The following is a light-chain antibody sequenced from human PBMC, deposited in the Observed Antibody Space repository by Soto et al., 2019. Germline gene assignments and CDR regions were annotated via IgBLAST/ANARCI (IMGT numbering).Light chain of an antibody. Sequence: AIQLTQSPSSLSASVGDRVTITCRASQGISSALAWYQQKPGKAPKLLIYDASSLESGVPSRFSGSGSGTDFTLTISSLQPEDFATYYCQQFNGFHTFGQGTKLEIK. CDR2: DAS. CDR1: QGISSA. CDR3: QQFNGFHT. V-gene: IGKV1-13*02. J-gene: IGKJ2*01.